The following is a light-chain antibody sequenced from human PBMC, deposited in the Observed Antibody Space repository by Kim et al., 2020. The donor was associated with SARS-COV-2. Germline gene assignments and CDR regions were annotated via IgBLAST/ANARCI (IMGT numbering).Light chain of an antibody. CDR2: DAS. J-gene: IGKJ4*01. CDR1: QDISND. CDR3: QQYGNLPL. Sequence: SASVGDRVTITCQESQDISNDLNWYQQKPGKAPKLLIYDASNLETGVPSRFSGSGSGTDFTFTISSLQPEDIATYYCQQYGNLPLFGGGTKVEIK. V-gene: IGKV1-33*01.